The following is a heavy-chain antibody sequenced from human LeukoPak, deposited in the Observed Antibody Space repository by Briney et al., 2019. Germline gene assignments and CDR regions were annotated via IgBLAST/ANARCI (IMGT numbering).Heavy chain of an antibody. D-gene: IGHD2-2*03. J-gene: IGHJ5*02. CDR2: ISAYNANT. V-gene: IGHV1-18*01. Sequence: ASVKVSCKASGYTFTNYGITWVRQAPGQGLEWMGWISAYNANTNYAQKFQGRVTITADESTSTAYMELSSLRSEDTAVYYCARVDIEALCGFDPWGQGTLVTVSS. CDR3: ARVDIEALCGFDP. CDR1: GYTFTNYG.